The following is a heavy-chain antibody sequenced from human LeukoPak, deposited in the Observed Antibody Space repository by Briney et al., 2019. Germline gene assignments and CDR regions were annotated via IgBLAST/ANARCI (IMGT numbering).Heavy chain of an antibody. CDR2: IKQDGSEK. J-gene: IGHJ4*02. Sequence: GGSLRLSCAASGFTFSNYWMNWVRQAPGKGLEWVASIKQDGSEKYYVDSVKGRFTISRDNAKNSLYLQMNSLRAEDSAVYYCARARRDCRGGTCYSYYFDYWGQGTQVTVSP. D-gene: IGHD2-15*01. V-gene: IGHV3-7*01. CDR1: GFTFSNYW. CDR3: ARARRDCRGGTCYSYYFDY.